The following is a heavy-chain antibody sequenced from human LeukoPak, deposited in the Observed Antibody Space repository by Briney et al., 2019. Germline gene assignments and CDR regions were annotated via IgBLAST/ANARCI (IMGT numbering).Heavy chain of an antibody. Sequence: PGRSLRLSCAASGFTFDDYAMHWVRQAPGKGLEWVSGISWNSGSIGYADSVKGRFTISRDNAKNSLYLQMNSLRAEDTALYYCAKDKRYYYYMDVWGKGTTVTISS. V-gene: IGHV3-9*01. J-gene: IGHJ6*03. CDR2: ISWNSGSI. CDR3: AKDKRYYYYMDV. CDR1: GFTFDDYA.